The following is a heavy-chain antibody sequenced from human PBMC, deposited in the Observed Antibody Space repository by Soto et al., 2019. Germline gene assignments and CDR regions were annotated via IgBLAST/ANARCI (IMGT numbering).Heavy chain of an antibody. CDR3: AKDHRHGSDWTERKFDS. CDR1: GFTFSDYY. V-gene: IGHV3-11*01. J-gene: IGHJ4*02. Sequence: QVQLVESGGGLVKPGGSLRLSCAASGFTFSDYYMSWLRQAPGKGLEWISYISSGGDTMYYVDSVKGRFTISRDNAKNSLYLQMDSLGAEDTALYFCAKDHRHGSDWTERKFDSWGQGTLVTVSS. D-gene: IGHD6-19*01. CDR2: ISSGGDTM.